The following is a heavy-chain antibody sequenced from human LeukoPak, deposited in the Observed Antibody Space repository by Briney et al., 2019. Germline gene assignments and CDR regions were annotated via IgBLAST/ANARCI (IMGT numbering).Heavy chain of an antibody. Sequence: GGSLRLSCAASGFTFSSYGMTWVRQAPGKGLEWVSGISGSGGSTYYEDCVKGRFTISRDNSKNTLYLQMNSLRAEDTAVYYCAKNSGGTCYSHLDYWGQGTLVTVSS. J-gene: IGHJ4*02. D-gene: IGHD2-15*01. CDR3: AKNSGGTCYSHLDY. CDR2: ISGSGGST. V-gene: IGHV3-23*01. CDR1: GFTFSSYG.